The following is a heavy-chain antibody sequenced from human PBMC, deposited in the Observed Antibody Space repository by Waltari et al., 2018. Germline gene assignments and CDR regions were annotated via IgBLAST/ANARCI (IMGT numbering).Heavy chain of an antibody. J-gene: IGHJ4*02. CDR3: ARDLGYSSSWGY. D-gene: IGHD6-13*01. CDR2: IYSRCTT. V-gene: IGHV3-53*01. Sequence: EVQLVESGGGLIQPGGSLRLSCAASGFTVSTTYMSWVRLAPGKGRDCVTLIYSRCTTYYADSVKGRFTISRDISKNTLYLQMNSLRAEDTAVYYCARDLGYSSSWGYWGQGTLVTVSS. CDR1: GFTVSTTY.